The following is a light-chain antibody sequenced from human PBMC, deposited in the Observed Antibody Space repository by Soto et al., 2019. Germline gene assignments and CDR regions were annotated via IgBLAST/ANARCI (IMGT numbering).Light chain of an antibody. V-gene: IGKV3-20*01. J-gene: IGKJ2*01. CDR1: HSFSSSY. CDR3: QHYRNAIFN. Sequence: ELLLTQSQGTLSLSPGERATLSCRASHSFSSSYLAWYQKKPGQAPRLLIYGASSRATGIPDRFSGSWYVAEFNDNISSLEAEGFAVSYFQHYRNAIFNFG. CDR2: GAS.